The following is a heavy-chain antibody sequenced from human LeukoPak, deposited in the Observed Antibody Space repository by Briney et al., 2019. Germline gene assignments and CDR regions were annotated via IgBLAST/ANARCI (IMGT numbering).Heavy chain of an antibody. CDR2: INYSGST. CDR1: GGSISSSTYY. J-gene: IGHJ4*02. V-gene: IGHV4-39*01. Sequence: SETLSLTCTVSGGSISSSTYYWGWIRQPPGKGLEWIGSINYSGSTFYDPTLKSRLTISVDTSKNQFSLKLSSVTAADTAVYYCASARVRGGYYFDYWGQGTLVTVSS. CDR3: ASARVRGGYYFDY. D-gene: IGHD3-16*01.